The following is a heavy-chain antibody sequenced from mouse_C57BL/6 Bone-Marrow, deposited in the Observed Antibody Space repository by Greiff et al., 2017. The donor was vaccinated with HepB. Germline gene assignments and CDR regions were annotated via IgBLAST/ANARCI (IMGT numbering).Heavy chain of an antibody. CDR2: ISDGGSYT. D-gene: IGHD2-4*01. J-gene: IGHJ2*01. Sequence: EVQLQESGGGLVKPGGSLKLSCAASGFTFSSYAMSWVRQTPEKRLEWVATISDGGSYTYYPDNVKGRVTISRDNAKNNLYLQMSHLKSEDTAMYYCASYDYDAGYFDYWGQGTTLTVSS. CDR1: GFTFSSYA. CDR3: ASYDYDAGYFDY. V-gene: IGHV5-4*01.